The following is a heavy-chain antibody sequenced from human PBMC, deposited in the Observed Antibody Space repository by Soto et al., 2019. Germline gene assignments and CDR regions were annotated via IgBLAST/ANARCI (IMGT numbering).Heavy chain of an antibody. CDR3: GRDLTSNANCIDP. D-gene: IGHD2-2*01. CDR1: GDYIHVGGYY. V-gene: IGHV4-30-4*01. Sequence: SETLSLTCSVSGDYIHVGGYYWTWIRQRPGKGLEWMGYIYYTGKTYYNPSLESRLTMSVDWSKNQFSLRLTSVTAADTAVYFCGRDLTSNANCIDPWGQGTLVTVSP. CDR2: IYYTGKT. J-gene: IGHJ5*02.